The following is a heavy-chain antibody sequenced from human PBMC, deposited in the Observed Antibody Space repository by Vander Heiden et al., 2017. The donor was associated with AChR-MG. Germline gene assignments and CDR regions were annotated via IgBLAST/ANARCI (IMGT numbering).Heavy chain of an antibody. J-gene: IGHJ4*02. Sequence: EVQLLESGGGLVQPGGSLRLSCAASGFTFSSYAMSWVRQAPGKGLEWVAAISGSGGSTYYADSVKGRFTISRDNSKNTRYLQMNSLRAEETAVYYCAKDVVLYSSGWYVFDYWGQGTLVTVSS. CDR2: ISGSGGST. CDR3: AKDVVLYSSGWYVFDY. D-gene: IGHD6-19*01. V-gene: IGHV3-23*01. CDR1: GFTFSSYA.